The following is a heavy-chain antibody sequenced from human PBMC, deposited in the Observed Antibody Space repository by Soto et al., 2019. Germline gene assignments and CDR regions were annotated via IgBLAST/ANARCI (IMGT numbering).Heavy chain of an antibody. J-gene: IGHJ5*02. D-gene: IGHD5-12*01. CDR3: ERVHSGYNDWSRIDP. CDR2: IIPICGTA. Sequence: QVQLVQSGAEVKKPGSSVKVSCKASGGTFSSYAISWVRQAPGQGLEWMGGIIPICGTANYAQKFQGRVTMTADEPTSTAYTEQSSLRAEDTAVYSCERVHSGYNDWSRIDPWGQGTLVTVSS. V-gene: IGHV1-69*01. CDR1: GGTFSSYA.